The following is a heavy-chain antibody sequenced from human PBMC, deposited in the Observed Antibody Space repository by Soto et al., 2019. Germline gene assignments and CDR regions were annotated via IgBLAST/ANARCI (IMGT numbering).Heavy chain of an antibody. D-gene: IGHD3-3*01. Sequence: ASVKVACKASGYTFTSYDINWVRQATGQGLEWMGWINPNSGTAGYAQKFQGRVSMTRDTSISTAYMELSSLRSDDTAVYYCASAFLETNMRAYYYYGMDVWGQGTTVTVSS. CDR2: INPNSGTA. CDR1: GYTFTSYD. CDR3: ASAFLETNMRAYYYYGMDV. J-gene: IGHJ6*02. V-gene: IGHV1-8*01.